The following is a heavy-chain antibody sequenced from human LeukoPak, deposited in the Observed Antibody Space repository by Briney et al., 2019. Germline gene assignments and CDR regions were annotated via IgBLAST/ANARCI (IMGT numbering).Heavy chain of an antibody. V-gene: IGHV3-21*01. CDR2: ISSSSYI. D-gene: IGHD1-26*01. J-gene: IGHJ3*02. Sequence: GGSLRLSCAASGFTFSSYSMNWVRQAPGKGLEWVSSISSSSYIYYADSVKGRFTISRDNAKNSLYLQMNSLRAEDTAVYYCAAWELLSAFDIWGQGTMVTVSS. CDR3: AAWELLSAFDI. CDR1: GFTFSSYS.